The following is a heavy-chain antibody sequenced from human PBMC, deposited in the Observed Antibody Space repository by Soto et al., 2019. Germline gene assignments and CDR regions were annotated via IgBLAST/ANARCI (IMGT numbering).Heavy chain of an antibody. CDR2: IYYSGST. CDR3: ARHVTYSGSYYIAY. D-gene: IGHD1-26*01. V-gene: IGHV4-39*01. CDR1: GGSISSSSYY. Sequence: QLQLQESGPGLVKPSETLSLTCTVSGGSISSSSYYWGWIRQPPGKGLEWIGSIYYSGSTYYNPSLKSRVTISVDTSKNQFSLKLSSVTAADTAVYYCARHVTYSGSYYIAYWGQGTLVTVSS. J-gene: IGHJ4*02.